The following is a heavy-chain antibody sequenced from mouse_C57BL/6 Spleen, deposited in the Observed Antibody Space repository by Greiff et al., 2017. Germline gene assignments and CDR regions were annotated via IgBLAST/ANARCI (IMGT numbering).Heavy chain of an antibody. D-gene: IGHD1-1*01. V-gene: IGHV1-9*01. J-gene: IGHJ4*01. CDR1: GYTFTGYW. CDR2: ILPGSGCT. CDR3: ARRDCSRRDYYAMDY. Sequence: QVQLQQSGAELMKPGASVKLSCKATGYTFTGYWIEWVKQRPGQGLEWIGEILPGSGCTNYNEKFKGKATFTADTSSNTAYMQLSSLTTEDSAIYYCARRDCSRRDYYAMDYWGQGTSVTVSS.